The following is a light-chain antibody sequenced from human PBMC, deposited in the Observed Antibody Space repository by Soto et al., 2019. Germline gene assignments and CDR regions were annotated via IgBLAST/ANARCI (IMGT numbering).Light chain of an antibody. CDR3: SSYTSSATLV. V-gene: IGLV2-14*01. CDR1: SSDVGGYKY. CDR2: EVN. Sequence: QPVLTQPASVSGSPGQSITISCTGTSSDVGGYKYVSWYQQHPGKAPKLLIHEVNSRPSGVSNRFSGSKSDNTASLTISGLQAEDEADYYCSSYTSSATLVFGVGTKLTVL. J-gene: IGLJ2*01.